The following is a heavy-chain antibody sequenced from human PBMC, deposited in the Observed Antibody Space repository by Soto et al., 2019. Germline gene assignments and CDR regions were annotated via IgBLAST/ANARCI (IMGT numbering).Heavy chain of an antibody. J-gene: IGHJ1*01. CDR2: IDPSDSYT. CDR1: GYSFTSYW. V-gene: IGHV5-10-1*01. Sequence: GESLKISCKGSGYSFTSYWISWVRQMPGKGLEWMGRIDPSDSYTNYSPSFQGHVTISADKSISTAYLQWSSLKASDTAMYYFLRRPLDPPMERALCGQGSLVPVSS. CDR3: LRRPLDPPMERAL. D-gene: IGHD1-1*01.